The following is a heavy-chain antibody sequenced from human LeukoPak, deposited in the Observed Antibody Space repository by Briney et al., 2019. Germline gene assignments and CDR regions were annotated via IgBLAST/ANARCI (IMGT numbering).Heavy chain of an antibody. D-gene: IGHD5-12*01. CDR2: ISSSSSTI. CDR3: ARDPSVDIVATANDY. J-gene: IGHJ4*02. V-gene: IGHV3-48*02. CDR1: GFTFSSYS. Sequence: GGSLRLSCAASGFTFSSYSMNWVRQAPGKGLEWVSYISSSSSTIYYADSVKGRFTISRDNAKNSLYLQMNSLRDEDTAVYYCARDPSVDIVATANDYWGQGTLVTVSS.